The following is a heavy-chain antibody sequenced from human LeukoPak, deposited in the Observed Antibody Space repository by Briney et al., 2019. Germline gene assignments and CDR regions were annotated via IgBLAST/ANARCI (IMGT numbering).Heavy chain of an antibody. J-gene: IGHJ5*02. V-gene: IGHV1-18*01. CDR1: GHTFTSYG. CDR2: ISAYNGNT. CDR3: ARAPLNWNYVHWFDP. D-gene: IGHD1-7*01. Sequence: ASVKVSCKASGHTFTSYGISWVRQAPGQGLEWMGWISAYNGNTNYAQKLQGRVTMTTDTSTSTAYMELRSLRSDDTAVYYCARAPLNWNYVHWFDPWGQGTLVTVSS.